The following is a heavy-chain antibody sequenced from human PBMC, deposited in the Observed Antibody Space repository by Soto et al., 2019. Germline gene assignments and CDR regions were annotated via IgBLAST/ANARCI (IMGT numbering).Heavy chain of an antibody. CDR2: INAGNGNT. CDR3: ARLGSYSVYAFDI. D-gene: IGHD5-12*01. CDR1: GYTFTSYA. J-gene: IGHJ3*02. V-gene: IGHV1-3*01. Sequence: ASVKVSCKASGYTFTSYAMHWVRQAPGQRLEWMGWINAGNGNTKYSQKFQGQVTISADKSISTAYLQWSSLKASDTAMYYCARLGSYSVYAFDIWGQGTMVTVSS.